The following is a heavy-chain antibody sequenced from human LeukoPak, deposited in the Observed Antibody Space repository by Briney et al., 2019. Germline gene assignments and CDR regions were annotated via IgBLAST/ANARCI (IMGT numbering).Heavy chain of an antibody. Sequence: GESLKISCKGSGYNFPNYWIGWVRQLPGKGLEWMGIIYPRASDTRYSPSFQGHVDISVDKSINTAYLQLSSLKVSDSAMYFCTRRGFDLWGQGTQVTVSS. V-gene: IGHV5-51*01. CDR1: GYNFPNYW. CDR3: TRRGFDL. J-gene: IGHJ4*02. CDR2: IYPRASDT.